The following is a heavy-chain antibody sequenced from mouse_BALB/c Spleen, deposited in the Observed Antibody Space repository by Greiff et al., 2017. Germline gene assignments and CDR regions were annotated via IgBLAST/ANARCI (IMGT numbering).Heavy chain of an antibody. CDR3: TRRGYYGPYYFDY. D-gene: IGHD1-1*01. CDR2: INPSNGGT. J-gene: IGHJ2*01. V-gene: IGHV1S81*02. Sequence: QVQLQQSGAELVKPRASVKLSCKASGYTFTSYYMYWVKQRPGQGLEWIGEINPSNGGTNFNEKFKSKATLTVDKSSSTAYMQLSSLTSEDSAVYYCTRRGYYGPYYFDYWGQGTTLTVSS. CDR1: GYTFTSYY.